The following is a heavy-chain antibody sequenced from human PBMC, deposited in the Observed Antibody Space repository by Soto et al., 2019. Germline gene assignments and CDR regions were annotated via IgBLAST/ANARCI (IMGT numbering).Heavy chain of an antibody. V-gene: IGHV3-23*01. CDR3: AKASLGGYYQRGHNGALDY. D-gene: IGHD3-22*01. J-gene: IGHJ4*02. Sequence: GSLRLSCAASGFTFSIYAMSWVRQAPGNGLEWVSAISGSGGSTYYADSVKGRFTISRDNSKNTLYLQMNSLRAEDTAVYYCAKASLGGYYQRGHNGALDYWGQGTLVTVSS. CDR2: ISGSGGST. CDR1: GFTFSIYA.